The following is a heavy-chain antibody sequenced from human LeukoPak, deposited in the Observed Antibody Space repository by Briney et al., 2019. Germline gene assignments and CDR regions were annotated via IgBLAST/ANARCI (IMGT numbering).Heavy chain of an antibody. D-gene: IGHD6-13*01. Sequence: SETLSLTCTVSGGSISSYYWSWIRQPPGKGLEWIGYIYYSGSTNYNPSLKSRVTISVDTSKNQFSLKLSSVTAADTAVYYCARHPGGAAVEFDYWGQGTLVAVSS. CDR3: ARHPGGAAVEFDY. J-gene: IGHJ4*02. V-gene: IGHV4-59*08. CDR2: IYYSGST. CDR1: GGSISSYY.